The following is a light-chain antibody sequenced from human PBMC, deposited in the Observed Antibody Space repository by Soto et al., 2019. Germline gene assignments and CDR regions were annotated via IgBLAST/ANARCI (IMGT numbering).Light chain of an antibody. CDR2: GAS. CDR1: QSVSSRY. CDR3: QQYSSSPRVT. Sequence: EIVLTQSPGTLSLSPGERATFSCRASQSVSSRYLAWYQQQPGQAPMLLIYGASSRATGIPDRFSGSGSGTDFTLTISRLEPEDFAVYYCQQYSSSPRVTFGQGTRLEIK. J-gene: IGKJ5*01. V-gene: IGKV3-20*01.